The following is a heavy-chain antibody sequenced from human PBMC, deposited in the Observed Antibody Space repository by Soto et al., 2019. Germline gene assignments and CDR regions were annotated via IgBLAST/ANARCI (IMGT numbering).Heavy chain of an antibody. V-gene: IGHV3-30*18. CDR2: ISYDGSNK. Sequence: QVQLVESGGGVVQPGRSLRLSCAASGFTFSSYGMHWVRQAPGKGLEWVAVISYDGSNKYYADSVKGRFTISRDNSKNTLYLQMISLRAEDTAVYYCAKDLGSSSGYWGQGTLVTVSS. J-gene: IGHJ4*02. CDR3: AKDLGSSSGY. CDR1: GFTFSSYG. D-gene: IGHD6-13*01.